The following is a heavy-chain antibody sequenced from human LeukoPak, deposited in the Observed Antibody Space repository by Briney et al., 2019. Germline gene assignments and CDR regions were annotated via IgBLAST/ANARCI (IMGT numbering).Heavy chain of an antibody. D-gene: IGHD2-2*01. J-gene: IGHJ3*02. CDR3: ARATVPNHPTERDAFDI. CDR2: ISAYNGNT. V-gene: IGHV1-18*01. Sequence: ASVKVSCKASGYTFTSYGISWVRQAPGQGLEWMGWISAYNGNTNYAQKFQGRVTMTRDTSISTAYMELSRLRSDDTAVYYCARATVPNHPTERDAFDIWGQGTMVTVSS. CDR1: GYTFTSYG.